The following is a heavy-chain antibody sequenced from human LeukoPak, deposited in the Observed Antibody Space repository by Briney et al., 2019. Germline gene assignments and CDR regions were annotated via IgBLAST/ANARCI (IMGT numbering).Heavy chain of an antibody. J-gene: IGHJ3*02. V-gene: IGHV4-59*01. CDR3: ARDQEGYCSGGSCYSHAFDI. CDR2: IYYSGST. CDR1: GGSISSYY. D-gene: IGHD2-15*01. Sequence: KTSETLSLTCTVSGGSISSYYWSWIRQPPGKGLEWIGYIYYSGSTNYNPSLKSRVTISVDTSKNQFSLKLSSVTAADTAVYYCARDQEGYCSGGSCYSHAFDIWGQGTMVTVSS.